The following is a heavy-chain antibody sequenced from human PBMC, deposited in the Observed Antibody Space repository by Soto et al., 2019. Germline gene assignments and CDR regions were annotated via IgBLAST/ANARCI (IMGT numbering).Heavy chain of an antibody. V-gene: IGHV3-13*01. CDR3: ARGRWVRGVPHYYGMDV. J-gene: IGHJ6*02. D-gene: IGHD3-10*01. CDR1: GFTFSSYD. CDR2: IGTAGDT. Sequence: PGGSLRISCAASGFTFSSYDMHWVRQATGKGLEWVSAIGTAGDTYYPGSVKGRFTISRENAKNSLYLQMNSLRAEDTAVYYCARGRWVRGVPHYYGMDVWGQGTTVTVSS.